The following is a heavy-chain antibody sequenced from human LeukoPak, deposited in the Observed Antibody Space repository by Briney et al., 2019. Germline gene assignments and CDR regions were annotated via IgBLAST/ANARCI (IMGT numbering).Heavy chain of an antibody. CDR1: GGTFISYA. CDR2: IIPIFGTA. J-gene: IGHJ4*02. Sequence: SVKVSCKASGGTFISYAISWVRQAPGQGLEWMGGIIPIFGTANYAQKFQGRVTITADKSTSTAYMELSSLRSEDTAVYYCASDTSGYCSGGSCYYRWGQGTLVTVSS. V-gene: IGHV1-69*06. CDR3: ASDTSGYCSGGSCYYR. D-gene: IGHD2-15*01.